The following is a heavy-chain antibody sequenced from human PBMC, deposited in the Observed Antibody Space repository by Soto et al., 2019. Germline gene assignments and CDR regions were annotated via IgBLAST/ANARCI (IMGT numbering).Heavy chain of an antibody. D-gene: IGHD3-9*01. CDR3: ASNPRYYDILTGYYDHRSFDY. CDR2: VCYSGNT. J-gene: IGHJ4*02. CDR1: GGSISSSSYY. Sequence: SETLSLTCTVSGGSISSSSYYWGWIRQPPGKGLEWIGSVCYSGNTYYNPSLKSRLTISVDTSKNQFSLRLSSVTAAETAVYYCASNPRYYDILTGYYDHRSFDYWGQGTLVNVSS. V-gene: IGHV4-39*01.